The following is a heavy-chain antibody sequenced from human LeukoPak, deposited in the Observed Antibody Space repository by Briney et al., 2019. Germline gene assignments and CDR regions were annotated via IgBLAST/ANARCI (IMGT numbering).Heavy chain of an antibody. J-gene: IGHJ5*02. V-gene: IGHV1-18*01. Sequence: ASVKVSCKASGYTFTSYGISWVRQAPGPGLEWMGWISAYNGNTNYAQKLQGRVTMTTDTSTSTAYMELRSLRSDDTAVYYCARDIGYTTPTNWFDPWGQGTLVTVSS. CDR1: GYTFTSYG. CDR2: ISAYNGNT. CDR3: ARDIGYTTPTNWFDP. D-gene: IGHD1-1*01.